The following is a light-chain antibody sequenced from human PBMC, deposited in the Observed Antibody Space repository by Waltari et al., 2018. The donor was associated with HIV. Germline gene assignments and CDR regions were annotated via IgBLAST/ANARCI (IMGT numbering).Light chain of an antibody. CDR3: ASWDDSLSGLV. CDR2: RNN. CDR1: SSNIGVTY. V-gene: IGLV1-47*01. Sequence: SMLTQPPSASGTPGQRVTISCSGSSSNIGVTYVYWYQQLPGTTPKLLIQRNNPRPSGVPDRFSGSKSGTSASLAISGLRSEDEADYYCASWDDSLSGLVFGGGTKLTVL. J-gene: IGLJ2*01.